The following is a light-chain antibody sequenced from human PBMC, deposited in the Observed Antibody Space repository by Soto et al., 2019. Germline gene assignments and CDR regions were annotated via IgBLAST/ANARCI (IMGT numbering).Light chain of an antibody. CDR3: QHANSIPPP. Sequence: DIQMTQSPSSVSASVGDRVTITCRASQGISSWLVWYQQKPGKAPNLLIYAASRLQIGVPSRFSGSGSGTDFTLTISSLQPEDFATYYCQHANSIPPPFGGGTKVEIK. CDR2: AAS. V-gene: IGKV1D-12*01. CDR1: QGISSW. J-gene: IGKJ4*01.